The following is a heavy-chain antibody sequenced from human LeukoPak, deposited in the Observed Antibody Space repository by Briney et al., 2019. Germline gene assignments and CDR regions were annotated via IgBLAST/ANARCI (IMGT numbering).Heavy chain of an antibody. J-gene: IGHJ4*02. Sequence: GGSLRLSCAASGFTFSSYAMHWVRQAPGKGLEWVAVISYDGNNKYYADSVKGRFTISRDNSKNTLYLQMNSLRAEDTAVYYCAKAQGYSYGYSDYWGQGTLVTVSS. V-gene: IGHV3-30*04. D-gene: IGHD5-18*01. CDR1: GFTFSSYA. CDR2: ISYDGNNK. CDR3: AKAQGYSYGYSDY.